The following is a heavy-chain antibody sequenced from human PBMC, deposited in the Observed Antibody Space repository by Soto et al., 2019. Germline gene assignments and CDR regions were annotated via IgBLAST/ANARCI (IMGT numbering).Heavy chain of an antibody. Sequence: SETLSLTCAVSGGSISSGGYSWSWIRQPPGKGLEWIGYIYHSGSTYYNPSLKSRVTISVDRSKNQFSLKLSSVTAADTAVYYCARGAPVFIQHWGHGTLVSVSS. V-gene: IGHV4-30-2*01. CDR3: ARGAPVFIQH. CDR2: IYHSGST. CDR1: GGSISSGGYS. D-gene: IGHD3-10*01. J-gene: IGHJ1*01.